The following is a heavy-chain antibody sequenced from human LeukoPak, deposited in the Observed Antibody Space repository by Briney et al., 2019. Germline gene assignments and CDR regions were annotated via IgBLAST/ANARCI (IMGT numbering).Heavy chain of an antibody. CDR1: GYSISSDYY. V-gene: IGHV4-38-2*01. J-gene: IGHJ4*02. D-gene: IGHD1-26*01. CDR3: ARIVGAPGDFDY. Sequence: SETLSLTCAVSGYSISSDYYWGWIRQPPGKGLEWIGSISHGGRTYYNPSFKSRVTTSVDTSKNEVSLKLSSVTAADTAVYYCARIVGAPGDFDYWGQGTLVTVSS. CDR2: ISHGGRT.